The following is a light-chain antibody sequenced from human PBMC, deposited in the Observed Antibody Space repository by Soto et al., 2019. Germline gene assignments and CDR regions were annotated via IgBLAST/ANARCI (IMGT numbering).Light chain of an antibody. V-gene: IGKV2-30*01. J-gene: IGKJ2*01. Sequence: DVVMTQSPLSLPVTLGQPASISCRSSQSLAYIDGNTYLNWFHQRPGQSPRRLIYQVSNRDSGVPDRFSGSGSGTDFTLKISRVEADYVGVYYCMQGTHWPPYTFGQGTKLESK. CDR3: MQGTHWPPYT. CDR1: QSLAYIDGNTY. CDR2: QVS.